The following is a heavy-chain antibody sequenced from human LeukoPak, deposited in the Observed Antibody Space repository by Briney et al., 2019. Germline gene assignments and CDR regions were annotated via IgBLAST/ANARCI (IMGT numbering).Heavy chain of an antibody. V-gene: IGHV3-7*01. D-gene: IGHD3-22*01. Sequence: PGGSLRLSCAASGFTFSSYWMSWVRQAPGKGLEWMANIKQDGSEKYYVDSVKGRFTISRDNAKNSLYLQMNSLRAEDTAVYYCARDGDYYDSSSNDYWGQGTLVTVSS. CDR3: ARDGDYYDSSSNDY. CDR1: GFTFSSYW. CDR2: IKQDGSEK. J-gene: IGHJ4*02.